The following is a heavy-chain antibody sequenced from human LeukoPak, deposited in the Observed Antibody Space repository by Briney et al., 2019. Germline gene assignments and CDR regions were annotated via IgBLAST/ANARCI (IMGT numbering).Heavy chain of an antibody. CDR2: IYYSGST. D-gene: IGHD3-10*01. Sequence: PSETLSLTCTVSGGSISGYYWSWIRQPPGKGLEWIGYIYYSGSTNYNPSLTSRVTISVDTSKNQFSLKLSSVTAADTAVYYCARSYGSGSYDNYSYYFDYWGQGTLVTVSS. V-gene: IGHV4-59*01. CDR1: GGSISGYY. J-gene: IGHJ4*02. CDR3: ARSYGSGSYDNYSYYFDY.